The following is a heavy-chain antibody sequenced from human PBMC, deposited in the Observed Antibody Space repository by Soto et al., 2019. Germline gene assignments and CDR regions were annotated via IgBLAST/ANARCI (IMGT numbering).Heavy chain of an antibody. Sequence: QVQLVESGGGVVQPGRCLRLSCAASGFTFSSYAMHWVRQAPGKGLEWVAVISYDGSNKYYADSVKGRFTISRDNSKNTLYLQMNSLRAEDTAVYYCARFGITMIDWGQGTLVTVSS. J-gene: IGHJ4*02. V-gene: IGHV3-30-3*01. CDR2: ISYDGSNK. CDR1: GFTFSSYA. CDR3: ARFGITMID. D-gene: IGHD3-22*01.